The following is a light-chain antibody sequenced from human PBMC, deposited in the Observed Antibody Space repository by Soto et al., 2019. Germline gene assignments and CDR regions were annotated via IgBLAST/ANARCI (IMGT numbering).Light chain of an antibody. Sequence: DIQMTQSPSSLSASVGDRVTITCRASHDIRKYLNWYQQTTGKAPRLLIYDASNMEKGVPSRFTGSGSGTDFILTISRLQPEDISTYYCQQYENSPITFGQGTRLEI. CDR3: QQYENSPIT. CDR1: HDIRKY. V-gene: IGKV1-33*01. J-gene: IGKJ5*01. CDR2: DAS.